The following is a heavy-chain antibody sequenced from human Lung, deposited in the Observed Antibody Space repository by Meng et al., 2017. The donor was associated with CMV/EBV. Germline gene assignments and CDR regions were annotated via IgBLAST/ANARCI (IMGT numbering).Heavy chain of an antibody. D-gene: IGHD6-13*01. V-gene: IGHV3-30-3*01. J-gene: IGHJ6*02. Sequence: GGSLRLXCEASGFSFSIYGMHWVRQAPGKGLEWVALISNDGSNEYYADSVEGRFTISRDNSKNTLYLQMNSLRTEDTAVYYCATVISSYSSTWEYNLYYAYYGMDDWGQGTXVTVYS. CDR2: ISNDGSNE. CDR3: ATVISSYSSTWEYNLYYAYYGMDD. CDR1: GFSFSIYG.